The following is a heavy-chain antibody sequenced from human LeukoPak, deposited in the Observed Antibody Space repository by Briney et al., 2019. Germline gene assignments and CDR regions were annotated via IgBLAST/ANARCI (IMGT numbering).Heavy chain of an antibody. V-gene: IGHV3-30*04. CDR1: GGTFSSYA. CDR3: ARDTDIVATGIDY. CDR2: ISYDGSNK. Sequence: GASVKVSCKASGGTFSSYAMHWVRQAPGKGLEWVAVISYDGSNKYYADSVKGRFTISRDNSKNTLYLQMNSLRAEDTAVYYCARDTDIVATGIDYWGQGTLVTVSS. D-gene: IGHD5-12*01. J-gene: IGHJ4*02.